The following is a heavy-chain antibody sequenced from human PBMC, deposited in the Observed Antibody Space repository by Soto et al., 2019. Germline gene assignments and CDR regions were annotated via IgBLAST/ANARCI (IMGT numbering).Heavy chain of an antibody. Sequence: EVQLVESGGGLIQPGGSLRLSCAASGFTVSRGSMSWVRQAPGKGLEWVSALNSDGSTYYADSVKGRVTISRDNSKNTLYVQSNRLRAEDRAVYYCAGSIAAGGSLDYWGQGVLVTVAS. D-gene: IGHD6-6*01. CDR3: AGSIAAGGSLDY. V-gene: IGHV3-53*01. J-gene: IGHJ4*02. CDR2: LNSDGST. CDR1: GFTVSRGS.